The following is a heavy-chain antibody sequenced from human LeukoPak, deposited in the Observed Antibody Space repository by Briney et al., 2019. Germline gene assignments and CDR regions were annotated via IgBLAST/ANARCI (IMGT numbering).Heavy chain of an antibody. V-gene: IGHV2-5*02. D-gene: IGHD3-10*01. CDR2: IYWDDDK. J-gene: IGHJ6*03. CDR3: AHTLCYYGSGRYYMDV. Sequence: ESGPTLVKPTQTLTLTCTFSGFSLSTSGVGVGWIRQPPGKALEWLALIYWDDDKRYSPSLKSRLTITKDTSKNQVVLTMTNMDPVDTATYYCAHTLCYYGSGRYYMDVWGKGTTVTVSS. CDR1: GFSLSTSGVG.